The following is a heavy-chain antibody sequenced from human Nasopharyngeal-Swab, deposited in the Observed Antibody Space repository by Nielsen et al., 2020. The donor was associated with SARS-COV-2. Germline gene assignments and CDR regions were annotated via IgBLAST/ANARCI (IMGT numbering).Heavy chain of an antibody. CDR1: GGSFSGYY. CDR2: INHSGST. V-gene: IGHV4-34*01. D-gene: IGHD2-15*01. J-gene: IGHJ6*02. CDR3: ARGCGYCSGGSCYGGGYCYYGMDV. Sequence: SETLSLTCAVYGGSFSGYYWNWIRQPPGKGLEWIGEINHSGSTNYNPSLKSRVTISVDTSKNQFSLKLSSVTAADTAVYYCARGCGYCSGGSCYGGGYCYYGMDVWGQGTTVTVSS.